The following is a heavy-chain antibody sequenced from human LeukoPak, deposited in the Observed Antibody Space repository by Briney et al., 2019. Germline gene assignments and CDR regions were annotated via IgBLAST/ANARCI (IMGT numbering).Heavy chain of an antibody. Sequence: GGSLRLSCAASGFAFSSYNMKWVRQAPGKGLEWVSFISTTSTYIYYADSVKGRFTVSRDNSKNLLYLQMDSLGVEDTAVYYCARAGTCSSTSCDGGIEYWGQGTLVTVSS. CDR3: ARAGTCSSTSCDGGIEY. V-gene: IGHV3-21*06. D-gene: IGHD2-2*01. J-gene: IGHJ4*02. CDR2: ISTTSTYI. CDR1: GFAFSSYN.